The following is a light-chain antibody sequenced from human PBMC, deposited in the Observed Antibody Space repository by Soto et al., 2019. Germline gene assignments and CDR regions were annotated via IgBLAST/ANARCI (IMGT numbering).Light chain of an antibody. V-gene: IGKV3-20*01. CDR3: QQYGTSPPVT. Sequence: EIVLTQSPGTLSLSPGERATLSCRASQSVSSSYLAWFQQKPGQPPRLLIHGVSTRAAGTPDRFSGSGSGPDFTLTISRLEPEDFAVYYCQQYGTSPPVTFGGGTK. CDR1: QSVSSSY. J-gene: IGKJ4*01. CDR2: GVS.